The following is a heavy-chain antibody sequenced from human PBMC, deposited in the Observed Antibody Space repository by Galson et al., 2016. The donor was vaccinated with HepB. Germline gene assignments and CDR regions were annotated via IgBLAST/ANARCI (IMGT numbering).Heavy chain of an antibody. CDR2: VSGSGWST. Sequence: SLRLSCAASGFTFTSYAMSWVRQAPGKGLEWLSSVSGSGWSTCYADSVRGRFIISRDSSENTLYLQMNTLRGDDTALYYCAKAGYNSHERNNWFDSWGQGTLVTVSS. CDR1: GFTFTSYA. CDR3: AKAGYNSHERNNWFDS. D-gene: IGHD1-20*01. J-gene: IGHJ5*01. V-gene: IGHV3-23*01.